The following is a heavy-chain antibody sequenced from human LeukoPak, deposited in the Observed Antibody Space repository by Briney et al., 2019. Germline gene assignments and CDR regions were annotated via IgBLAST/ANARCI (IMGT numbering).Heavy chain of an antibody. CDR3: ARDGCSGGSCYFGDAFDI. CDR1: GFTFSDYY. D-gene: IGHD2-15*01. J-gene: IGHJ3*02. CDR2: ISTSSSYT. V-gene: IGHV3-11*05. Sequence: GGSLRLSCAASGFTFSDYYMSWIRQAPGKGLEWVSYISTSSSYTNYADSVKSRFTISRDNAKNSLYLRVNSLRAEDTAVYYCARDGCSGGSCYFGDAFDIWGQGTMVTVSS.